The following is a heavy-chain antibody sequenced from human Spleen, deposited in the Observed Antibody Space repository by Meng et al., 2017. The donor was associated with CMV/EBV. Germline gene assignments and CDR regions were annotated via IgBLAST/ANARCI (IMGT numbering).Heavy chain of an antibody. Sequence: GSLRLSCSVSGVSISRYYWNWIRQPPGKGLEWIGYIHYSGTTNYNPSLKSRVTMSVDVSKNQFSLKLSSVTAADTAVYYCAREGNSSGKYYYYYYGLDVWGHGTPVTVSS. V-gene: IGHV4-59*01. CDR2: IHYSGTT. D-gene: IGHD6-6*01. CDR1: GVSISRYY. J-gene: IGHJ6*02. CDR3: AREGNSSGKYYYYYYGLDV.